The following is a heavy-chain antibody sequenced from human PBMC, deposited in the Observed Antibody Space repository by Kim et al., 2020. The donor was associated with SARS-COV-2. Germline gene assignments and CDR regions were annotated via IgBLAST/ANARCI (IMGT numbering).Heavy chain of an antibody. CDR2: ISNSGDTI. D-gene: IGHD1-1*01. CDR3: ARANSFNWNDGHYSDY. V-gene: IGHV3-48*03. Sequence: GGSLRLSCEASGFTFSNYEMNWVRQAPGKGLEWISHISNSGDTIYYADSVKGRFTISRDNARNSLYLQMNSLRAEDTAVYYCARANSFNWNDGHYSDYWGQGTLVTVSS. J-gene: IGHJ4*02. CDR1: GFTFSNYE.